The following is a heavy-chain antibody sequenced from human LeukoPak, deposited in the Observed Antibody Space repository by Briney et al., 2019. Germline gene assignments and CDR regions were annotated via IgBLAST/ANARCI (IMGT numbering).Heavy chain of an antibody. V-gene: IGHV3-30*18. CDR2: ISHDGSDK. CDR3: AKGYSRGWGIVGYYNNGMDV. CDR1: GLTFSTYG. J-gene: IGHJ6*02. D-gene: IGHD6-19*01. Sequence: GGSLRLSCAASGLTFSTYGMHWVRQAPGKGLEWVALISHDGSDKYYADSVKGRFTISRDNSKKTLFLQMNSLRAEDTAVYYCAKGYSRGWGIVGYYNNGMDVWGQGTTVTVSS.